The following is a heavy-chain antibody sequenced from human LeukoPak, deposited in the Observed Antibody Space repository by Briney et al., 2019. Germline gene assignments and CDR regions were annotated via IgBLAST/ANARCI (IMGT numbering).Heavy chain of an antibody. Sequence: SETLSLTCTVSGASIKTYYWSWIRQPPGKGLEWIGHSGSTNYNPSLKSRVTISVDTSKNQFSLKLTSVTAADTAVYYCARHSAFDIWGRGTMVTVSS. J-gene: IGHJ3*02. CDR2: SGST. CDR3: ARHSAFDI. V-gene: IGHV4-59*08. CDR1: GASIKTYY.